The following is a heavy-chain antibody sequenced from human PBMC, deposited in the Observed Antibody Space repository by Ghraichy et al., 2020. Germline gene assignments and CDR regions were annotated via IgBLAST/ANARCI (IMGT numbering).Heavy chain of an antibody. Sequence: GESLNISCAASGFTFSSYAMSWVRQAPGKGLEWVSAISGSGGSTYYADSVKGRFTISRDNSKNTLYLQMNSLRAEDTAVYYCAKIGIGKAVAGTIIYWGQGTLVTVSS. J-gene: IGHJ4*02. D-gene: IGHD6-19*01. V-gene: IGHV3-23*01. CDR1: GFTFSSYA. CDR3: AKIGIGKAVAGTIIY. CDR2: ISGSGGST.